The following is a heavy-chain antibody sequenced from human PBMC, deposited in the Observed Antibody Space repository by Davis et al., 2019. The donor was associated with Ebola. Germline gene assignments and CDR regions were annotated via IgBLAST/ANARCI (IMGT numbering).Heavy chain of an antibody. D-gene: IGHD6-19*01. J-gene: IGHJ6*02. CDR2: ISSSSSYT. Sequence: GGSLRLSCAASGFTFSGSAMHWVRQAPGKGLEWVSYISSSSSYTNYADSVKGRFTISRDNAKNSLYLQMNSLRAEDTALYYCAKDGSGIAVRGYGMDVWGQGTTVTVSS. V-gene: IGHV3-11*05. CDR1: GFTFSGSA. CDR3: AKDGSGIAVRGYGMDV.